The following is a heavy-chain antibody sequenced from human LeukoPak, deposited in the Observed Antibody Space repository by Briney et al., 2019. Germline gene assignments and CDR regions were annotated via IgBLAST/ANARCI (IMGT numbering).Heavy chain of an antibody. CDR2: IYYGGST. CDR3: ARLNKIVVVPAAVDY. D-gene: IGHD2-2*01. CDR1: GGSISSYY. J-gene: IGHJ4*02. V-gene: IGHV4-39*01. Sequence: PSETLSLTCTVSGGSISSYYWGWIRQPPGKGLEWIGSIYYGGSTYYNPSLKSRVTISVDTSKNQFSLKLSSVTAADTAVYYCARLNKIVVVPAAVDYWGQGTLVTVSS.